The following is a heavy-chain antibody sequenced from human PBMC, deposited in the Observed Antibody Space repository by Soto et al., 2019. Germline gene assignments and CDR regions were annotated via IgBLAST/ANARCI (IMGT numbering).Heavy chain of an antibody. Sequence: SETLSLTCTVSGDSISSNSHYWGWIRQPPGKGLESIANIYHSGSTNYNPSLKSRVTISVDKSKNQFSLKLSSVTAADTAVYYCARVKASGVNFDYWGQGTLVTVSS. CDR1: GDSISSNSHY. J-gene: IGHJ4*02. V-gene: IGHV4-39*07. CDR3: ARVKASGVNFDY. CDR2: IYHSGST. D-gene: IGHD3-10*01.